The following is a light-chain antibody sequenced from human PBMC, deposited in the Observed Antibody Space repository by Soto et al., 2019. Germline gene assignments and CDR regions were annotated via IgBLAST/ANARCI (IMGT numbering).Light chain of an antibody. CDR2: WAS. Sequence: DIVMTQSPDSLAVSLGETAAISCKSIHSILNSSHNKNYSVWYQQKPGQPPKLLIYWASTRESGVPDRFSGSGSGTDFTRTISSLQAADVAVYYCQQYHRFPWTFGNGTEVDIK. V-gene: IGKV4-1*01. J-gene: IGKJ1*01. CDR3: QQYHRFPWT. CDR1: HSILNSSHNKNY.